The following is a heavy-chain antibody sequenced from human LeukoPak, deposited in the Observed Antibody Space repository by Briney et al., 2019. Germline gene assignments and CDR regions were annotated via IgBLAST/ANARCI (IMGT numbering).Heavy chain of an antibody. J-gene: IGHJ5*02. V-gene: IGHV4-61*10. D-gene: IGHD3-10*01. CDR2: IYFSGSA. Sequence: PSETLSLTCTVSGGSISNIRYYWSWIRQPAGKGLEWIGRIYFSGSANYNPSLQSRVTISVDTSKNHFSLTLKSVTAADKAVYYCARDSGPWGVFDPWGQGTLVTVSS. CDR1: GGSISNIRYY. CDR3: ARDSGPWGVFDP.